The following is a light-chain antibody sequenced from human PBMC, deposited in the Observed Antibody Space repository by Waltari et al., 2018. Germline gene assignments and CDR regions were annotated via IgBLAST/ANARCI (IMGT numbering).Light chain of an antibody. CDR2: GAS. Sequence: IGLTQSPGTLSLSPGERATLSCRASQSISSYLAWYQQKPGQAPRLLIHGASTRATGIPDRFSGSGSGTDFTLTISRLDPEDFAVYYCQQYGSSPWTFGQGTKVEIK. CDR3: QQYGSSPWT. V-gene: IGKV3-20*01. J-gene: IGKJ1*01. CDR1: QSISSY.